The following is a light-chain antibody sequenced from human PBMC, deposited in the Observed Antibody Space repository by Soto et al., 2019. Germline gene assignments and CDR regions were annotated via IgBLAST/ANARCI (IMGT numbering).Light chain of an antibody. J-gene: IGLJ2*01. CDR1: SSDLGAYNF. Sequence: QSALTRPASVSGSTGQSITISCTGTSSDLGAYNFVSWYQQHPGKAPKLMLYDVNIRPSGVSNRLSGSKSGNTASLTISGLQAEDEADYSCTSWTTSTTMIFGGGTQVAVL. CDR2: DVN. CDR3: TSWTTSTTMI. V-gene: IGLV2-14*03.